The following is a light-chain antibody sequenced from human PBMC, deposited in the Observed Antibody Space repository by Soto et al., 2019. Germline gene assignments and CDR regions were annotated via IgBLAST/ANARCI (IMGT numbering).Light chain of an antibody. Sequence: EVGLTKCPVPLSLSDGARATXSFRASKNVNNFLAWYKQKPGQAPRLLVYDTSNRTTGMPDRFGSSGSGTDLTLNICRRGCEGFPIYYLQQRGRCPTVGQRTRLEIK. J-gene: IGKJ5*01. CDR3: QQRGRCPT. CDR1: KNVNNF. V-gene: IGKV3-11*01. CDR2: DTS.